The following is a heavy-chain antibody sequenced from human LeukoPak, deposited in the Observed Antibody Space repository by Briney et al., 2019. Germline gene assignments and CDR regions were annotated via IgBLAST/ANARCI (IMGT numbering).Heavy chain of an antibody. CDR2: IWYDGTNK. J-gene: IGHJ4*02. Sequence: GSLRLSCPSFGITFSSYGLHWVRQAPGKGPEWVASIWYDGTNKYYVVSVKGRFTISRDNSKNTLSLQMNSLRVADTSVYYCAKGGYVGDYPTTYYFDYWGQGTLVTVSS. CDR3: AKGGYVGDYPTTYYFDY. V-gene: IGHV3-30*02. CDR1: GITFSSYG. D-gene: IGHD4-17*01.